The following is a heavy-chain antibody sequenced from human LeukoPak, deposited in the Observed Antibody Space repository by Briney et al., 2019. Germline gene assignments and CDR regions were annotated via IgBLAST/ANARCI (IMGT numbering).Heavy chain of an antibody. CDR1: GFTFSSYE. Sequence: PGGSLRLSCAASGFTFSSYEMNWVRQAPGKGLEWVSYISSSGSTIYYADSVKGRFTISRDNAKNSLYLQMNSLRAEDTAVYYCARVSFHYDILTGLDAFDIWGQGTMVTVSS. CDR2: ISSSGSTI. J-gene: IGHJ3*02. D-gene: IGHD3-9*01. CDR3: ARVSFHYDILTGLDAFDI. V-gene: IGHV3-48*03.